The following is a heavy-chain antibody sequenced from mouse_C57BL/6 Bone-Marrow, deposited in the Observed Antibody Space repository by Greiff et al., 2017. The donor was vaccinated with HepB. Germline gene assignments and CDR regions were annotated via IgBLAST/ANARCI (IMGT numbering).Heavy chain of an antibody. J-gene: IGHJ1*03. D-gene: IGHD2-10*02. CDR1: GYAFTNYL. CDR3: AREGGYAP. Sequence: QVQLQQSGAELVRPGTSVKVSCKASGYAFTNYLIEWVKQRPGQGLEWIGVINPGSGGTNYNEKFKGKATLTADKSSSTAYMQLSSLTSEDSAVYFCAREGGYAPWGTGTTVTVSS. CDR2: INPGSGGT. V-gene: IGHV1-54*01.